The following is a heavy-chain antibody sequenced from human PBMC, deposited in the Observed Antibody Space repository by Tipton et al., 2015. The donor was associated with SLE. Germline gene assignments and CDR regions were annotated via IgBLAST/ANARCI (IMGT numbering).Heavy chain of an antibody. CDR1: GGSISSGGYS. V-gene: IGHV4-30-2*01. CDR3: ARLIAVAAPEY. CDR2: IYHSGST. D-gene: IGHD6-19*01. Sequence: TLSLTCAVSGGSISSGGYSWSWIRQPPGKGLEWIGYIYHSGSTYYNPSLKSRVTISVGRSKNQFSLKLSSVTAADTAVYYCARLIAVAAPEYWGQGTLVTVSS. J-gene: IGHJ4*02.